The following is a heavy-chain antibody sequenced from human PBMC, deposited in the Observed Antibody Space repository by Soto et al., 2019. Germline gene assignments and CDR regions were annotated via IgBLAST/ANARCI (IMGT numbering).Heavy chain of an antibody. J-gene: IGHJ5*02. Sequence: QITLKESGPTLVTPTQTLTLTCTFSGFSLSISGVGVGWIRQPPGKAPEWLALIRWDEDKRYSPSLRSRLSITKDTAKNQVVLTMTNMDPVDTATYYCAHSHDYNSYDWFDPWGQGTLVTVSS. CDR2: IRWDEDK. CDR3: AHSHDYNSYDWFDP. CDR1: GFSLSISGVG. D-gene: IGHD4-4*01. V-gene: IGHV2-5*02.